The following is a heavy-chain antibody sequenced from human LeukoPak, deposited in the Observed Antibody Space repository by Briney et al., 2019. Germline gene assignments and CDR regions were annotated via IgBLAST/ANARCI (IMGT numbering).Heavy chain of an antibody. Sequence: GGSLRLSCAASGFTFSIHWMSWVRQAPGKGLERVANINQDGSAEYYVDSVKGRFIMSRDNTNNALYLQMNSLRDEDTAMYYCARAGDVGATDYWGQGTLVTVSS. D-gene: IGHD1-26*01. CDR3: ARAGDVGATDY. CDR2: INQDGSAE. V-gene: IGHV3-7*01. J-gene: IGHJ4*02. CDR1: GFTFSIHW.